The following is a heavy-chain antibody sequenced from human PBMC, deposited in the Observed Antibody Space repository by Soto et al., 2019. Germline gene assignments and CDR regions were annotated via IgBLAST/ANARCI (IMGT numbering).Heavy chain of an antibody. CDR2: IYHSGST. V-gene: IGHV4-4*02. J-gene: IGHJ6*02. D-gene: IGHD1-7*01. Sequence: SETLSLTXAVSGGSISSGNWWSWVRQPPGKGLEWIGEIYHSGSTNYNPSLKSRVTISVDKSKNQFSLKLSSVTAADTAVYYCARFWVELRVYYSMDVWGQGTTVTVSS. CDR1: GGSISSGNW. CDR3: ARFWVELRVYYSMDV.